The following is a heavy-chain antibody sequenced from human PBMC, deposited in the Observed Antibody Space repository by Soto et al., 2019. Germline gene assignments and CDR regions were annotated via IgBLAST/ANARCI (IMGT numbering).Heavy chain of an antibody. CDR2: IYPGDSDT. Sequence: GESLKISCKGSGYSFTTYWIGWVRQMPGKGLEGMVIIYPGDSDTRYSPSFQGQVTISANKSINTTYLQWSSLRASDTAIYYCARQAAAGKYYYAMDVWGQGTTVTVSS. CDR3: ARQAAAGKYYYAMDV. D-gene: IGHD6-13*01. J-gene: IGHJ6*02. V-gene: IGHV5-51*01. CDR1: GYSFTTYW.